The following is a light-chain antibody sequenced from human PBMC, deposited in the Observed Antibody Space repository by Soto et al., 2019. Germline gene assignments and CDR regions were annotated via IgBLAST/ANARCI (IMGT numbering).Light chain of an antibody. Sequence: QSVLTQPASVSGSPGQSITISCTGTSSDVGSHNLVSWYRQYPGKAPKLMIYDGSERPSGVSNRFSASKSGNTASLTISGLQAEDEADYYCWSYAGADTGVFGGGTKLTVL. CDR3: WSYAGADTGV. CDR1: SSDVGSHNL. CDR2: DGS. V-gene: IGLV2-23*01. J-gene: IGLJ3*02.